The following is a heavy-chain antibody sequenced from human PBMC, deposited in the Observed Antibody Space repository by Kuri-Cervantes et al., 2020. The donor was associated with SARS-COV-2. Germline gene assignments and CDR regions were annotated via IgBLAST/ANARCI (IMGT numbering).Heavy chain of an antibody. D-gene: IGHD2-2*01. CDR3: ARAVRDCSSTSCYPNWFDP. CDR2: IYYSGST. Sequence: SQTLSLTCAVSGGSISSGGYYWSWIRQHPGKGLEWIGYIYYSGSTYYNPSLKSRVTISVDTSKNQFSLKLGSVTAADTAVYYCARAVRDCSSTSCYPNWFDPWGQGTLVTVSS. V-gene: IGHV4-31*02. CDR1: GGSISSGGYY. J-gene: IGHJ5*02.